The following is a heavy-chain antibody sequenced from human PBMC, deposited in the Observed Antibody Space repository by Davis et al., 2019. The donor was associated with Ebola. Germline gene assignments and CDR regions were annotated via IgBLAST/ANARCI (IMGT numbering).Heavy chain of an antibody. D-gene: IGHD4-17*01. J-gene: IGHJ5*01. Sequence: SVKVCKTSDDTFSPYTINWVRQAPGQGLEWMGGIIPIFAAPHYAQRFRGRVTFTADRSTGTVFMDLDNLRFEDTAIYYCARNDTVAKWFDPWGQGTLVTVSS. V-gene: IGHV1-69*13. CDR2: IIPIFAAP. CDR3: ARNDTVAKWFDP. CDR1: DDTFSPYT.